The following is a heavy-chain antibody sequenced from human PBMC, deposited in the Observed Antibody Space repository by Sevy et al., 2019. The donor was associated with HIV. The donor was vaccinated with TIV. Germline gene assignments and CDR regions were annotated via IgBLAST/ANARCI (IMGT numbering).Heavy chain of an antibody. Sequence: GGSLRLSCAVSEFTLSGNAMIWVRQAPGKGLEWVSGISGTAGNTYYADSVKGRFTIFRDNSKSTLYLQMNSLRAEDTAVYYCARVMRRILWWSLDSWGQGTLVTVSS. D-gene: IGHD2-21*01. CDR3: ARVMRRILWWSLDS. CDR2: ISGTAGNT. J-gene: IGHJ4*02. CDR1: EFTLSGNA. V-gene: IGHV3-23*01.